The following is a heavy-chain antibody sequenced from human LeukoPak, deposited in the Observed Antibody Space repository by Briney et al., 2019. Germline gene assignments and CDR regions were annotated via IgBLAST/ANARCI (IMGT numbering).Heavy chain of an antibody. CDR3: ATFDWWLVG. Sequence: PGGSLRLSCAASRFTFSRYWMSWVRQAPGKGLEWVASIKQDGSETDYVDSVKGRFTISRDNAKNSLYLQMNSLRAEDTAVYYCATFDWWLVGWGQGTRVTVSS. D-gene: IGHD6-19*01. J-gene: IGHJ4*02. V-gene: IGHV3-7*01. CDR2: IKQDGSET. CDR1: RFTFSRYW.